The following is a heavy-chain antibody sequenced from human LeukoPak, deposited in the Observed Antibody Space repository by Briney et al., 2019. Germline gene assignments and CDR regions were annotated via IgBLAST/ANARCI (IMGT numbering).Heavy chain of an antibody. CDR3: AKDTTPPKAGFDP. CDR1: GFTFSSYG. Sequence: PGGSLRLSCAASGFTFSSYGMHWVRHAPGKGLEWVAFIRYDGSNKYYADSVKGRFTISRDNSKNTLYLQMNSLRAEDTAVYYCAKDTTPPKAGFDPWGQGTLVTVSS. CDR2: IRYDGSNK. V-gene: IGHV3-30*02. D-gene: IGHD1-14*01. J-gene: IGHJ5*02.